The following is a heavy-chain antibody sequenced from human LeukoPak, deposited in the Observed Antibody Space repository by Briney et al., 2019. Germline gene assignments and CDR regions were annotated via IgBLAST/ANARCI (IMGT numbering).Heavy chain of an antibody. J-gene: IGHJ4*02. CDR3: AGDDSSGTLDFDY. D-gene: IGHD6-25*01. CDR1: GYTFTGYY. Sequence: GASVKVSCKASGYTFTGYYMHWVRQAPGQGLEWMGWINPNSGGTNYAQKFQGRVTMTRDTSISTAYMELSRLRSDDTAVYYCAGDDSSGTLDFDYWGQGTLVTVSS. CDR2: INPNSGGT. V-gene: IGHV1-2*02.